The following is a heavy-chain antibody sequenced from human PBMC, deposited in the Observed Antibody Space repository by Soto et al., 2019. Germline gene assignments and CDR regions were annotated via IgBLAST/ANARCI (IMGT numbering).Heavy chain of an antibody. J-gene: IGHJ4*02. D-gene: IGHD6-19*01. CDR2: IYYSGST. CDR1: GGSISSYY. CDR3: ARGSSSSGWFY. Sequence: PSETLSLTCTVSGGSISSYYWSWIRQPPGKGLEWIGYIYYSGSTNYNPSLKSRVTISVDTSKNQFSLKLSSVTAADTAVYYCARGSSSSGWFYWGQGTLVTVSS. V-gene: IGHV4-59*01.